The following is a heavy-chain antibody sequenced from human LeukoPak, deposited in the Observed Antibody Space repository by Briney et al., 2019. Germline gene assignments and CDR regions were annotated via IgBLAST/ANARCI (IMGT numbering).Heavy chain of an antibody. D-gene: IGHD3-9*01. J-gene: IGHJ5*02. CDR1: GGSFSGYY. Sequence: SETLSLTCAVYGGSFSGYYWSWIRQPPGKGLEWIGEINHSGSTNYNPSLKSRVTISVDTSKNQFSLKLSSVTAADTAVYYCARRVPNYDILTGYHHNWFDPWGQGTLVTVSS. CDR3: ARRVPNYDILTGYHHNWFDP. CDR2: INHSGST. V-gene: IGHV4-34*01.